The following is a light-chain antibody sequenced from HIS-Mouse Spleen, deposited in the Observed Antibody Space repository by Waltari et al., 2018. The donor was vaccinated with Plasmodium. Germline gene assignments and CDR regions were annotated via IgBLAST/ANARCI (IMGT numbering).Light chain of an antibody. CDR3: SSYAGSNNLV. CDR2: EVS. V-gene: IGLV2-8*01. Sequence: QSALTQPPSASGSPGQSVTLSCTGPSSDVGGYNYVPWYQQHPGKAPKHMIYEVSKRPAGVPDRFSGSKSGNTASLTVSGLQAEDEADYYCSSYAGSNNLVFGGGTKLTVL. J-gene: IGLJ2*01. CDR1: SSDVGGYNY.